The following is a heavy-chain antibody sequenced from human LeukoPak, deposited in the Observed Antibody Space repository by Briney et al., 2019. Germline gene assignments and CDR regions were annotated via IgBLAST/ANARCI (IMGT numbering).Heavy chain of an antibody. CDR2: IYYSGST. Sequence: SETLSLTCTVSGGSISSHYWSWIRQPPGKGLEWIGYIYYSGSTSYNPSLKSRLTISVDTSRNQFSLKLSSVTAADTAVYYCASGADYSNYYFDYWGQEPWSPSPQ. CDR3: ASGADYSNYYFDY. D-gene: IGHD4-11*01. J-gene: IGHJ4*01. V-gene: IGHV4-59*11. CDR1: GGSISSHY.